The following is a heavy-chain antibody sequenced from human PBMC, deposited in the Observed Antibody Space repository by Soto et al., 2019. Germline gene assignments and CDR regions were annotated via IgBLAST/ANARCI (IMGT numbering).Heavy chain of an antibody. CDR2: ISYDGSNK. CDR1: GFTFSSYA. CDR3: ARDALDYYDSSGYYDS. J-gene: IGHJ4*02. Sequence: TGGSLRLSCAASGFTFSSYAMHWVRQAAGKGLEWVAVISYDGSNKYYADSVKGRFTVSRDNSKNTLYLQMNSLRAEDTDVYYCARDALDYYDSSGYYDSWGQGT. D-gene: IGHD3-22*01. V-gene: IGHV3-30-3*01.